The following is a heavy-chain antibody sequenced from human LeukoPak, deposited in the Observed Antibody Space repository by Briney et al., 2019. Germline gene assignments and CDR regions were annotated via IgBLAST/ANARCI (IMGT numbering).Heavy chain of an antibody. J-gene: IGHJ3*02. CDR1: AFTFSNHC. D-gene: IGHD2-21*01. CDR3: VRDGMVIPYAFDI. V-gene: IGHV3-74*01. Sequence: GGSLRLSCAASAFTFSNHCMHWVRQAPGKGLARVSDISSDGSRTLYADSVKGRFIISRDNAKNTVYLQMNSLRAEDTAVCYCVRDGMVIPYAFDIWSQGTMVTVSS. CDR2: ISSDGSRT.